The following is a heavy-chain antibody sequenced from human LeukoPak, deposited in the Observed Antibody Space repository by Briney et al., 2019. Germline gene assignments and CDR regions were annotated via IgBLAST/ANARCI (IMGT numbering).Heavy chain of an antibody. CDR1: GYTLTELS. CDR2: FDPEDGET. V-gene: IGHV1-24*01. Sequence: GASVKVSCKVSGYTLTELSMHWVRQAPGKGLEWMGGFDPEDGETIYAQKFQGRVTMTEDTSTDTAYMELSSLRSEDTAVYYCATDKKSLGSRGGYYYYGMDVWGQGTTVTVSS. CDR3: ATDKKSLGSRGGYYYYGMDV. J-gene: IGHJ6*02. D-gene: IGHD6-13*01.